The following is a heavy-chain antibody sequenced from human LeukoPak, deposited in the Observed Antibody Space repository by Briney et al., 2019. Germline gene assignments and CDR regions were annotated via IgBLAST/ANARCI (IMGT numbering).Heavy chain of an antibody. V-gene: IGHV3-23*01. D-gene: IGHD5-18*01. CDR1: GFTFSRYS. Sequence: GTSLRLSCAASGFTFSRYSMNWVRQAPGKGLQWVSAISADGGSTYYADSVKGRFAISRDNPKNTLHLQMHTLGAEDTAVYYCAQGVTSTSIQPVFWGRGTLVTVSS. CDR2: ISADGGST. CDR3: AQGVTSTSIQPVF. J-gene: IGHJ2*01.